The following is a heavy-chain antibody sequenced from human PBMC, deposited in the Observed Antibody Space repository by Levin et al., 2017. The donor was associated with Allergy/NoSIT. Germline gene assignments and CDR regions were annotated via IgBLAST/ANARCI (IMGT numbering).Heavy chain of an antibody. Sequence: KISCKASGGTFSSYAISWVRQAPGQGLEWMGGIIPIFGTANYAQKFQGRVTITADKSTSTAYMELSSLRSEDTAVYYCARAYGDYVSYFDYWGQGTLVTVSS. V-gene: IGHV1-69*06. CDR2: IIPIFGTA. CDR3: ARAYGDYVSYFDY. J-gene: IGHJ4*02. CDR1: GGTFSSYA. D-gene: IGHD4-17*01.